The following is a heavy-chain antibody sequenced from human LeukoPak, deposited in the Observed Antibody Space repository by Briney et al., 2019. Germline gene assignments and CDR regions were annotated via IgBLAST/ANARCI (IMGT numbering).Heavy chain of an antibody. J-gene: IGHJ6*02. V-gene: IGHV4-59*01. D-gene: IGHD6-19*01. CDR3: ARLNSQWLPRAYYYYGMDV. CDR2: IYYSGST. CDR1: GGSISSYY. Sequence: PSETLSLTCTVSGGSISSYYWSWIRQPPGKGLEWIGYIYYSGSTNYNPSLKSRVTISVDTSKNQFSLKLSSVTAADTAVYYCARLNSQWLPRAYYYYGMDVWGQGTTVTVSS.